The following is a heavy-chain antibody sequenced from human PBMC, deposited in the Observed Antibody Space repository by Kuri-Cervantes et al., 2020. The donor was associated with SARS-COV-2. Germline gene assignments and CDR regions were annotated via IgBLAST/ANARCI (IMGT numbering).Heavy chain of an antibody. CDR3: ARDNILFSGSGFDT. CDR1: GGSINDYY. Sequence: SETLSLTCTVSGGSINDYYWGWIRQPPGKGLEWIGYFYSTGVTNYDPSLKTRVTISTDASKNQLSLKLTSVTAEDTAVYYCARDNILFSGSGFDTWGQGALVTVSS. CDR2: FYSTGVT. D-gene: IGHD1-26*01. J-gene: IGHJ5*02. V-gene: IGHV4-59*01.